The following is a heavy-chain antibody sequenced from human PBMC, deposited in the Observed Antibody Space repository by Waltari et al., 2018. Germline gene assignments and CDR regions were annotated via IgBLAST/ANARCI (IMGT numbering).Heavy chain of an antibody. CDR2: ISGPALTT. D-gene: IGHD6-13*01. J-gene: IGHJ4*02. Sequence: EVQLLESGGGLVQPGGSLRLSCAASGFTLISYALTWVRQAPGKGLEWVSSISGPALTTFYADSVKGRFSVSRDNSKNTLYLQINGLRADDTAVYYCAKAGGIAAAEFQFDFWGRGTLVTVSS. CDR3: AKAGGIAAAEFQFDF. V-gene: IGHV3-23*01. CDR1: GFTLISYA.